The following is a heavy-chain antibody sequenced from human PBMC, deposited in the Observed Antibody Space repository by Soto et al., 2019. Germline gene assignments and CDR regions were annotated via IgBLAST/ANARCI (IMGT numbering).Heavy chain of an antibody. CDR2: INPTGGGT. Sequence: QVQLVQSGAEVRKPGASVKVSCKASGYIFTSHYIHWVRQAPGQGLEWMGIINPTGGGTSHAQKFQGRVTMTRDTSTSTVYMELSSLRSEDTAVYYCARESTLAYWGQGTLVTVSS. CDR3: ARESTLAY. CDR1: GYIFTSHY. V-gene: IGHV1-46*01. J-gene: IGHJ4*02.